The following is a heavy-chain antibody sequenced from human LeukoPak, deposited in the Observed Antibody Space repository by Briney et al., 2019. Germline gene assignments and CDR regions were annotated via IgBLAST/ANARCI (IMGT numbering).Heavy chain of an antibody. V-gene: IGHV1-8*01. D-gene: IGHD3-10*01. Sequence: ASVKVSCKASGYTFTSYDINWVRQATGQGLEWMGWMNPNSGNTGYAQKFQGRVTMTRNTSISTAYMELSSPRSEDTAVYYCARETHYFLYYYYYGMDVWGQGTTVTVSS. CDR2: MNPNSGNT. CDR3: ARETHYFLYYYYYGMDV. CDR1: GYTFTSYD. J-gene: IGHJ6*02.